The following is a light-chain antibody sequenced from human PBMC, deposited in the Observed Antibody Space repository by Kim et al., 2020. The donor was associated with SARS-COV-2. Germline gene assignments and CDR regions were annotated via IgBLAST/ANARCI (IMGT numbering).Light chain of an antibody. J-gene: IGLJ3*02. V-gene: IGLV2-14*03. Sequence: QSALTQPASVSGSPGQSITISCTGTSSDVGSNNYVSWYQHHPGKAPKVIMYDVTRRPSGISNRFSGSKSGNTASLTISGLQADDEANYFCSSYTDSVVFGGGTKLTVL. CDR1: SSDVGSNNY. CDR2: DVT. CDR3: SSYTDSVV.